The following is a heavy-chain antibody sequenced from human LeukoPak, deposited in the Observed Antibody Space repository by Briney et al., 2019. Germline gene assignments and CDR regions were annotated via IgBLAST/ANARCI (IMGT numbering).Heavy chain of an antibody. CDR2: IFYSGST. D-gene: IGHD1-26*01. Sequence: PSETLSLTCTVSGGSISSYYCSWIRQPPGKGLEWIGYIFYSGSTNYNPSLKSRVTISVDTSKNQFSLNLSSVTAADTAVYYCARGARGSYSYWGQGTLVTVFS. V-gene: IGHV4-59*08. J-gene: IGHJ4*02. CDR1: GGSISSYY. CDR3: ARGARGSYSY.